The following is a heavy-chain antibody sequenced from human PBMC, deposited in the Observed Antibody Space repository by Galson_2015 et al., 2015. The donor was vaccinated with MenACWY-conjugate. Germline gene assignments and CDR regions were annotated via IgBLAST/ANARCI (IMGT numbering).Heavy chain of an antibody. D-gene: IGHD3-3*01. V-gene: IGHV4-34*01. J-gene: IGHJ6*02. CDR1: NGSLRGDS. CDR3: ARLVTRGITIFGAHPRASYGLDV. Sequence: SETLSLTCAVHNGSLRGDSWSWIRQPPGKGLEWIGEINHVGDTDYNPSLRGRVTISIDTSKNQFSLRLSSVTAADTAVYYCARLVTRGITIFGAHPRASYGLDVWGQGTTVIVSS. CDR2: INHVGDT.